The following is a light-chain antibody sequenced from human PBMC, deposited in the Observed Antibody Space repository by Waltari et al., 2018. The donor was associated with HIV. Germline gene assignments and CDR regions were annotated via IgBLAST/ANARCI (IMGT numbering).Light chain of an antibody. CDR3: CSYAGSYTYV. CDR1: SSDVGGSNY. V-gene: IGLV2-11*01. Sequence: QSALTQPRSVSGSPGQPVTISCTGTSSDVGGSNYVSWYQQHPGKAPKLMIYDVSKRPSGVPDRFSGSKSGNTASLTISGLQAEDEADYYCCSYAGSYTYVFGTGTKVTVL. CDR2: DVS. J-gene: IGLJ1*01.